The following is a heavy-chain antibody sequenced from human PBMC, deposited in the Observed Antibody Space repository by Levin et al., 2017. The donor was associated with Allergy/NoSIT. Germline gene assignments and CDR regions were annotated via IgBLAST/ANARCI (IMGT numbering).Heavy chain of an antibody. V-gene: IGHV5-51*01. CDR3: ARLNDYGASVGDY. J-gene: IGHJ4*02. Sequence: GGSLRLSCKGSGYSFTSYWIGWVRQMPGKGLEWMGIIYPGDSDTRYSPSFQGQVTISADKSISTAYLQWSSLKASDTAMYYCARLNDYGASVGDYWGQGTLVTVSS. CDR2: IYPGDSDT. CDR1: GYSFTSYW. D-gene: IGHD4-17*01.